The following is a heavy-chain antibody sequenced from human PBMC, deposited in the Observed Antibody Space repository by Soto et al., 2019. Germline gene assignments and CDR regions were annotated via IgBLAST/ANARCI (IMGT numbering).Heavy chain of an antibody. CDR1: GFTFSSYG. CDR3: AKVGMYSSSPYFDY. CDR2: ISYDGSNK. Sequence: HPGGSLRLSCAASGFTFSSYGMHWVRQAPGKGLEWVAVISYDGSNKYYADSVKGRFTISRDNSKNTLYLQMNSLRAEDTAVYYCAKVGMYSSSPYFDYWGQGTLVTVSS. V-gene: IGHV3-30*18. D-gene: IGHD6-13*01. J-gene: IGHJ4*02.